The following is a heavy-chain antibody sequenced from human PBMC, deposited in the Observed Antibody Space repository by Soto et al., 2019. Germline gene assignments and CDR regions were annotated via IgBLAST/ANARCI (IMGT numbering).Heavy chain of an antibody. J-gene: IGHJ4*02. V-gene: IGHV1-69*13. D-gene: IGHD3-22*01. CDR1: GGTFSRYA. Sequence: SVKVSCKASGGTFSRYAISWVRQAPGQGLEWMGGIIPLFGKANYAQKFQGRVTITAGESTSTAYMELSSLRSEDTAVYYCARDATLYDSSGYYYLYWGQGTLVTVSS. CDR2: IIPLFGKA. CDR3: ARDATLYDSSGYYYLY.